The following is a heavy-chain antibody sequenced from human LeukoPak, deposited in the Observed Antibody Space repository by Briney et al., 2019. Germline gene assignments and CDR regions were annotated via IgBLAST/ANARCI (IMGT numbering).Heavy chain of an antibody. D-gene: IGHD3-22*01. CDR1: GGSISSSSYY. J-gene: IGHJ4*01. CDR2: IYHSGTT. CDR3: ARGIGSGYTDD. Sequence: PSETLPLTCTVSGGSISSSSYYWGWIRQPPGKGLEWIGSIYHSGTTYYNPSLKSRVTISVDTSKNHFSLKLTSVTAADTAVYYCARGIGSGYTDDWGHGTLVTVSS. V-gene: IGHV4-39*07.